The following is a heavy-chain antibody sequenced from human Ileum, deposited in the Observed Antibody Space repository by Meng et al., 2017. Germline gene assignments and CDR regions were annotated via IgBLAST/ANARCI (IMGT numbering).Heavy chain of an antibody. CDR2: ISPSGTTT. J-gene: IGHJ4*01. CDR3: ARDSLVGAPFDY. CDR1: GFAFSDYY. D-gene: IGHD1-26*01. V-gene: IGHV3-11*01. Sequence: QGRLWGSGGGVCRPGRSLRLSCAASGFAFSDYYMSWVRQAPGKGLEWVSYISPSGTTTFYLDSVRGRFTISRDNAKNSLYLQMNSLRAEDTAVYYCARDSLVGAPFDYWGHGTLVTVSS.